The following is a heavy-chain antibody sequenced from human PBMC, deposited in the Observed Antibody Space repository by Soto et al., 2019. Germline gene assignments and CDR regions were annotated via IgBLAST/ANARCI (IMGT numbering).Heavy chain of an antibody. D-gene: IGHD6-13*01. CDR1: GFTFSSYG. J-gene: IGHJ4*02. CDR3: AKDFTPLSSKNLVLLFDY. Sequence: GGSLRLSCAASGFTFSSYGMHWVRQAPGKGLEWVAVISYDGSNKYYADSVKGRFTISRDNSKDTLYLQMNSLRAEDTAVYYCAKDFTPLSSKNLVLLFDYWGQGTLVTVSS. V-gene: IGHV3-30*18. CDR2: ISYDGSNK.